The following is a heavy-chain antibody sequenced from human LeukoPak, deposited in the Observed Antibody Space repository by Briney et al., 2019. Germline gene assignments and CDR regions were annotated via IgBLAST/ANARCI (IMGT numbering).Heavy chain of an antibody. V-gene: IGHV3-30*18. CDR3: AKGGPYYYDSSGYLRIPPGPTTIDY. J-gene: IGHJ4*02. CDR1: GFTFSSYG. D-gene: IGHD3-22*01. Sequence: GGSLRLSCAASGFTFSSYGMHWVRQAPGKGLEWVAVISYDGSNKYYADSVKGRFTISRDNSKNTLYLQMNSLRAEDTAVYYCAKGGPYYYDSSGYLRIPPGPTTIDYWGQGTLVTVSS. CDR2: ISYDGSNK.